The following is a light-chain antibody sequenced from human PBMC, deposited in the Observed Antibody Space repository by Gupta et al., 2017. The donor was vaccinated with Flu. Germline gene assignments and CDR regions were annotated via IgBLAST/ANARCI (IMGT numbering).Light chain of an antibody. CDR2: DAS. V-gene: IGKV1-33*01. CDR3: QQYDNLHPRN. J-gene: IGKJ4*01. Sequence: DIQMTQSPSSLSASVGDRVTITCQASQDISNYLNWYQQKPGKAPKLLIYDASNLETGVPSRFSGSGSGTDFTFTISSLQPEDIATYYCQQYDNLHPRNFGGGTKVEIK. CDR1: QDISNY.